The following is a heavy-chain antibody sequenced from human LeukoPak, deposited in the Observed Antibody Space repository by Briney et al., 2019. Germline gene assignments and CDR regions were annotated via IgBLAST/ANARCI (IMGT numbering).Heavy chain of an antibody. J-gene: IGHJ4*02. CDR1: GFTFSSYE. Sequence: GGSLRLSCAASGFTFSSYEMNWVRQAPGKGLEWVSVIYSGSSTYYADSVKGRFTISRDNSKNTLYLQMNSLRAEDTAVYYCARGGITDPLHYFDYWGQGTLVTVSS. CDR3: ARGGITDPLHYFDY. D-gene: IGHD1-26*01. CDR2: IYSGSST. V-gene: IGHV3-66*02.